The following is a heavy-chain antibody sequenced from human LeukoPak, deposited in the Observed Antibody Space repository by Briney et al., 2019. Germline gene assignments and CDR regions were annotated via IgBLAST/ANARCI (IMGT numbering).Heavy chain of an antibody. CDR2: IWYDGSNK. V-gene: IGHV3-33*01. Sequence: PGGSLRLSCAASGFTFSSYGMHWVRQAPGKGLEWVAVIWYDGSNKYYADSVKGRFTISRDNSKNTLYLQMNSLRAEDTAVYYCARTRLGVSNWFDPWGQGTLVTVSS. CDR3: ARTRLGVSNWFDP. D-gene: IGHD1-26*01. CDR1: GFTFSSYG. J-gene: IGHJ5*02.